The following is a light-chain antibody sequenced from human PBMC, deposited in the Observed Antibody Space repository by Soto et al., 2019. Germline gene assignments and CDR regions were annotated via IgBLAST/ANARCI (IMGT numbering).Light chain of an antibody. CDR1: LSVSVY. V-gene: IGKV3-11*01. Sequence: VVLTHSPATLSLSPCERATLSSRTSLSVSVYLDWYQQKPGQAPRLLISDASNRATGIPARFSGSGSGTDFTLTISSLEPEDFAVYYCQQYGSSPWTFGQGTKVDIK. CDR2: DAS. CDR3: QQYGSSPWT. J-gene: IGKJ1*01.